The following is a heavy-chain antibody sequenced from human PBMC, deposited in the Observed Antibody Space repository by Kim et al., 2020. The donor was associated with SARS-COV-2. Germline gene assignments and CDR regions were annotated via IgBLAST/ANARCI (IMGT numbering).Heavy chain of an antibody. Sequence: GGSLRLSCAASGFTFSSYAMSWVRQAPGKGLEWVSAISGSGGSTYYADSVKGRFTISRDNSKNTLYLQMNSLRAEDTAVYYCAKGPAEGTDRLRYFDWLEEYGMDVWGQGTTVTVSS. CDR1: GFTFSSYA. CDR3: AKGPAEGTDRLRYFDWLEEYGMDV. V-gene: IGHV3-23*01. CDR2: ISGSGGST. D-gene: IGHD3-9*01. J-gene: IGHJ6*02.